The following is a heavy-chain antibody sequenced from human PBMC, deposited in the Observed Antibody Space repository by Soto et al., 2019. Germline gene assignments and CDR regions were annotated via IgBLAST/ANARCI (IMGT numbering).Heavy chain of an antibody. CDR2: IYYSEST. V-gene: IGHV4-30-4*01. Sequence: SETLSLTCTVSGGSISSGDYYWSWIRQPPGKGLEWIGYIYYSESTYYNPSLKSRVTISVDTSKNQFSLKLSSVTAADTAVYYCARWKRGYSYGFCFDYWGQGTLVTVSS. D-gene: IGHD5-18*01. CDR1: GGSISSGDYY. J-gene: IGHJ4*02. CDR3: ARWKRGYSYGFCFDY.